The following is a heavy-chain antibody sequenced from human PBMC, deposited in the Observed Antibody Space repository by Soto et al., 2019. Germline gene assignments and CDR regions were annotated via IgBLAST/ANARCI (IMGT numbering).Heavy chain of an antibody. CDR3: AKDLVTIFGVVIWDAFDI. CDR2: ISGSGGST. D-gene: IGHD3-3*01. CDR1: GFTFSSYA. V-gene: IGHV3-23*01. J-gene: IGHJ3*02. Sequence: PGGSLRLSCAASGFTFSSYAMGWVRQAPGNGLEWVSAISGSGGSTYYADSVKGRFTISRENSKNTLYLQMNSLRAEDTAVYYCAKDLVTIFGVVIWDAFDIWGQGTMVTVSS.